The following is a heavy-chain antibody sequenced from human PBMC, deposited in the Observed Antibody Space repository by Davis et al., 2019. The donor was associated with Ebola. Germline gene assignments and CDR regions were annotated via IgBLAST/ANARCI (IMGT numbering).Heavy chain of an antibody. V-gene: IGHV3-23*01. Sequence: GESLKTPCAASGFTFSTYAMGWVRQAPGKGLEWVSDISSGGGAPYYADSVKGRFTISRDNSKNTLYLQMNSLRAEDTAVYYCAKNPFWQQLDYWGQGTLVTVSS. CDR2: ISSGGGAP. CDR3: AKNPFWQQLDY. J-gene: IGHJ4*02. CDR1: GFTFSTYA. D-gene: IGHD6-13*01.